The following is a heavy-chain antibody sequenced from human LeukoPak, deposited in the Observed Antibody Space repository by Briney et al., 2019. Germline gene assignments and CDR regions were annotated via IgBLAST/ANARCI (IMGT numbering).Heavy chain of an antibody. J-gene: IGHJ5*02. CDR2: IYYSGST. Sequence: SETLSLTCTVSGGSISSYYWSWIRQPPGKGLEWIGYIYYSGSTNYNPSLKSRVTISVDTSKNQFSLKLTSVTAADTAVYYCARQIDYYDSSGYRRRRWFDPWGQGTLVTVSS. V-gene: IGHV4-59*08. CDR3: ARQIDYYDSSGYRRRRWFDP. CDR1: GGSISSYY. D-gene: IGHD3-22*01.